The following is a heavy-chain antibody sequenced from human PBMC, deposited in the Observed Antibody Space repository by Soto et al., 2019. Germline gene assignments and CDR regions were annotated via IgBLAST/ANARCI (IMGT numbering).Heavy chain of an antibody. CDR1: GGSISSYY. Sequence: SETLSLTCTVSGGSISSYYWSWIRQPPGKGLEWIGYIYYSGSTNYNPSLKSRVTISVDTSKNQFSLKLSSVTAADTAVYYCARQSRYCSGGSCYRDYYYYMDVWGKGTKVTVSS. CDR3: ARQSRYCSGGSCYRDYYYYMDV. V-gene: IGHV4-59*08. J-gene: IGHJ6*03. CDR2: IYYSGST. D-gene: IGHD2-15*01.